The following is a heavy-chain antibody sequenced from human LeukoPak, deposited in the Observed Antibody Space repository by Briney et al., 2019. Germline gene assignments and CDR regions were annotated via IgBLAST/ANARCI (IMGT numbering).Heavy chain of an antibody. CDR1: GFSFRNYD. CDR3: ARRSAAAGIDAFDI. CDR2: VGTGGDT. J-gene: IGHJ3*02. Sequence: PGGSLRLSCSASGFSFRNYDMHWVRQPTGKGLEWVSAVGTGGDTYYAGSVKGRFTVVRENAKNTLYLQMNSLRAGDTAMYYCARRSAAAGIDAFDIWGHGTMVTVSS. D-gene: IGHD6-13*01. V-gene: IGHV3-13*01.